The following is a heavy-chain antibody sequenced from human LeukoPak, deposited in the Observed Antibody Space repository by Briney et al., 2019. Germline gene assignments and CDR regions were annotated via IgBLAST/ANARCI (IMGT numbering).Heavy chain of an antibody. CDR2: INPSGGST. J-gene: IGHJ3*02. CDR3: AAIGRRTFDAFDI. D-gene: IGHD1-1*01. CDR1: RYTFTSYY. Sequence: ASVKDSCKASRYTFTSYYMHSVRPAPGQGLEWMGIINPSGGSTSYAQKLQGRVTMTRDMSTSTVYMELSSLRSEDTAVYYCAAIGRRTFDAFDIWGQGKMVTVSS. V-gene: IGHV1-46*01.